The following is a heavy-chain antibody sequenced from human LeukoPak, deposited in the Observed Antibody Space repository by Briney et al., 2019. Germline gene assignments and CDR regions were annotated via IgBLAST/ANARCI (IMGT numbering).Heavy chain of an antibody. CDR1: GGSFSGYY. CDR3: AKDQDGYNYYFDY. D-gene: IGHD5-24*01. CDR2: INHSGST. J-gene: IGHJ4*02. Sequence: SETLSLTCAVYGGSFSGYYWSWIRQPPGKGLEWIGEINHSGSTNYNPSLKSRVTISVDTSKNQFSLNLSSVTAADTAVYYCAKDQDGYNYYFDYWGQGTLVTVSS. V-gene: IGHV4-34*01.